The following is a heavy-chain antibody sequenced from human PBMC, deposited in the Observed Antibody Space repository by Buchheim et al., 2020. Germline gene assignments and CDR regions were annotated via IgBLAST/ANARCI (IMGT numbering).Heavy chain of an antibody. D-gene: IGHD3-16*01. CDR1: GFAFNNFW. J-gene: IGHJ4*02. CDR2: ITSDGIST. Sequence: EVQLVESGGGLVQPGGSLRPSCAASGFAFNNFWMHWVRQAPGKGLEWVSHITSDGISTTYADSVKGRFTISRDNAKNTLYLQLSGLRAEDTAVYYCARGLGGFDYWGQGTL. CDR3: ARGLGGFDY. V-gene: IGHV3-74*03.